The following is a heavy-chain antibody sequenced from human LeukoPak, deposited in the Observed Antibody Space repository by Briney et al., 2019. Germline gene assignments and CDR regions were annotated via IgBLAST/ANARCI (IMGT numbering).Heavy chain of an antibody. J-gene: IGHJ3*02. CDR3: ARAAPFFWSGYYIDAFDI. D-gene: IGHD3-3*01. Sequence: SETLSLTCTVSGYSISSGYYWGWIRQPPGKGLERIGSIYHSGSTYYNPSLKSRVTISVDTSKNQFSLKLSSVTAADTAVYYCARAAPFFWSGYYIDAFDIWGQGTMVTVSS. CDR1: GYSISSGYY. CDR2: IYHSGST. V-gene: IGHV4-38-2*02.